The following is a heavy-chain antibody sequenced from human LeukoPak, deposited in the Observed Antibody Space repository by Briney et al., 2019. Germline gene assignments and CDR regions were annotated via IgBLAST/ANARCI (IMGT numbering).Heavy chain of an antibody. V-gene: IGHV4-38-2*02. CDR3: ARVYYDYVWGSYRLSAFDI. D-gene: IGHD3-16*02. Sequence: PSETLSLTCTVSGYSISSGYYWGWIRQPPGKGLEWIGSIYHSGSTYYNPSLKSRVTISVDTSKNQFSLKLSSVTAADTAVYYCARVYYDYVWGSYRLSAFDIWGQGTMVTVSS. CDR1: GYSISSGYY. CDR2: IYHSGST. J-gene: IGHJ3*02.